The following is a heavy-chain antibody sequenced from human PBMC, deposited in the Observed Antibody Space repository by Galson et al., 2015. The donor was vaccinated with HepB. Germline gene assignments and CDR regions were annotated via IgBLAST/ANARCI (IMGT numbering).Heavy chain of an antibody. CDR1: GYTFTSYD. CDR2: MNPNSGNT. Sequence: SVKVSCKASGYTFTSYDINWVRQATGQGLEWMGWMNPNSGNTGYAQKFQGRVTMTRNTSISTAYMELSSLRSEDTAVYYCARLGTGYYYMDVWGKGTTVTVSS. D-gene: IGHD2-8*02. J-gene: IGHJ6*03. V-gene: IGHV1-8*01. CDR3: ARLGTGYYYMDV.